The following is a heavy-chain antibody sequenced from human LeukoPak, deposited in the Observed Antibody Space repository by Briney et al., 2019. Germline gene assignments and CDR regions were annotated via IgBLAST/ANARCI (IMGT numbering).Heavy chain of an antibody. CDR2: ILSSGST. J-gene: IGHJ3*02. CDR3: ARRNQISETAFDI. D-gene: IGHD1-14*01. CDR1: SGSINNYY. Sequence: PSETLSLTCTVSSGSINNYYWSWIRQTPGKGLEWIGYILSSGSTNYNPSVKSRVTISVDTSKNQFSLKLSSVTAADTAVYYCARRNQISETAFDIWGQGTMVIVTS. V-gene: IGHV4-59*01.